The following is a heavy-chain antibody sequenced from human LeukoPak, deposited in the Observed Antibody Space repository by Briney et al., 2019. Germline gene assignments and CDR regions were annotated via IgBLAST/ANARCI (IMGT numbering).Heavy chain of an antibody. V-gene: IGHV3-30*04. CDR2: ISYDGSNK. D-gene: IGHD3-9*01. J-gene: IGHJ6*02. Sequence: GGSLRLSGAASGFTFSSYAMHWVPQAPGKGLEWGTAISYDGSNKSYAEPVKGRFTIYRDNSTNTLYLKMNSLRAADTAVYYCARAFYFAWLLETHYGMDVWGQGTTVTVSS. CDR1: GFTFSSYA. CDR3: ARAFYFAWLLETHYGMDV.